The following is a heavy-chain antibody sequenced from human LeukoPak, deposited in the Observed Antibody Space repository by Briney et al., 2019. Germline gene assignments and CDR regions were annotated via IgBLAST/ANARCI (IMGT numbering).Heavy chain of an antibody. Sequence: PSETLSLTCAAYGGSFSGYYWSWIRQPPGKGLEWIGEINHSGSTNYNPSLKSRVTISVDTSKNQFSLKLSSVTAADTAVYYCARAEVAGYYYGSGSYYQVWGQGTLVTVSS. D-gene: IGHD3-10*01. V-gene: IGHV4-34*01. CDR3: ARAEVAGYYYGSGSYYQV. J-gene: IGHJ4*02. CDR1: GGSFSGYY. CDR2: INHSGST.